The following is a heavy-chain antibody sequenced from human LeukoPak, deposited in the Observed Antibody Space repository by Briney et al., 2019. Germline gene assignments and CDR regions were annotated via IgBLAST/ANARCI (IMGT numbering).Heavy chain of an antibody. CDR2: ISGGVGTT. CDR1: GFTFSSYA. J-gene: IGHJ4*02. CDR3: AKPAPHNTDYYYGVHFDY. D-gene: IGHD3-22*01. V-gene: IGHV3-23*01. Sequence: GGSLRPSCAASGFTFSSYAMSWVRQAPGKGLEWVSAISGGVGTTYYADSVKGRFTISRDNSKNTLYLQMNSLRAEDTAVYYCAKPAPHNTDYYYGVHFDYWGQGTLVTVSS.